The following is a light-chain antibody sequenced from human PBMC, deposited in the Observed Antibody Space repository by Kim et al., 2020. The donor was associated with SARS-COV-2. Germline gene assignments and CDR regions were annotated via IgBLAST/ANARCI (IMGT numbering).Light chain of an antibody. CDR2: EVS. V-gene: IGLV2-8*01. Sequence: GSPGQSVTISCTGTSSDVGGYNYVSRYQQHPGKAPKLMIYEVSKRPSGVPDRFSGSKSGNTASLTVSGLQAEDEADYYCSSYAGKVFGTGTKVTVL. J-gene: IGLJ1*01. CDR1: SSDVGGYNY. CDR3: SSYAGKV.